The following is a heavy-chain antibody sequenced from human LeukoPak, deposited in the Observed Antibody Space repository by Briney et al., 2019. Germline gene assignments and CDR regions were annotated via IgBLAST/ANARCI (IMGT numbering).Heavy chain of an antibody. D-gene: IGHD6-19*01. CDR2: IYYSGST. Sequence: SETLSLTCTVSGGSISSSSYYWGWIRQPPGKGLEWIGSIYYSGSTYYNPSLKSRVTISVDTSKNQFSLKLSSVTAADTAVYYCARHSSGWYDFDYWGQGTLVTVSS. V-gene: IGHV4-39*01. CDR3: ARHSSGWYDFDY. CDR1: GGSISSSSYY. J-gene: IGHJ4*02.